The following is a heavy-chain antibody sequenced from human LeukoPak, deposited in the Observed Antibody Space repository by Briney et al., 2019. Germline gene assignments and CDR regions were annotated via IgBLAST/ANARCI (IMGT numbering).Heavy chain of an antibody. Sequence: ASVKVSCKVSGYTFTDYYMHWVQQAPGKGLEWMGLVDPEDGETIYAEKFQGRVTITADTSTGTAYMELSSLRSEDTAVYYCATLDYPGYCSSTSCYFRYWGQGTLVTVSS. D-gene: IGHD2-2*01. CDR2: VDPEDGET. V-gene: IGHV1-69-2*01. J-gene: IGHJ4*02. CDR3: ATLDYPGYCSSTSCYFRY. CDR1: GYTFTDYY.